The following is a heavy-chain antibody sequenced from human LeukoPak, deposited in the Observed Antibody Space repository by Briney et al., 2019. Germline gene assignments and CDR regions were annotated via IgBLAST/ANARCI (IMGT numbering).Heavy chain of an antibody. D-gene: IGHD3-10*01. Sequence: ASVKVSCKASGYTFTDYGITWVRQAPGQGLEWMGWVSAYNGKRDYAQKIQGRVTMTTDTSTNTAYMELRNLRSDDTAVYYCARGFGIVRVFDSWGQGTLVTVSS. CDR2: VSAYNGKR. J-gene: IGHJ4*02. V-gene: IGHV1-18*01. CDR1: GYTFTDYG. CDR3: ARGFGIVRVFDS.